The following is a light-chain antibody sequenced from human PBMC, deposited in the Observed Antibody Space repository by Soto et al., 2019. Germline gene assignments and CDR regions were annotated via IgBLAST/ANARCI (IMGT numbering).Light chain of an antibody. Sequence: EIVLMQSTGTLSFSPGERATLSCRASQFVTSFLAWYQQKPGQAPRLLIYDASSRATGIPDRFSGGGSGTDFTLTISRLEPEDFAVYYCQQFSSYPLAFGGGTKVDI. V-gene: IGKV3-20*01. CDR1: QFVTSF. J-gene: IGKJ4*01. CDR3: QQFSSYPLA. CDR2: DAS.